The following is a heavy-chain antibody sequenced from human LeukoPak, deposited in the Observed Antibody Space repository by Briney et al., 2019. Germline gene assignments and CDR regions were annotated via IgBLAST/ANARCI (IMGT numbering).Heavy chain of an antibody. CDR3: ARLLGSSGSDC. D-gene: IGHD6-19*01. Sequence: PSETLSLTCTVSGVSITHYWGWIRQPPGKGLEWIGSFYYSGSTYYNPSLKSRVTISVDTSRNQFSLKLSSVTAADTAVYYCARLLGSSGSDCWGQGTLVTVSS. J-gene: IGHJ4*02. CDR1: GVSITHY. CDR2: FYYSGST. V-gene: IGHV4-39*01.